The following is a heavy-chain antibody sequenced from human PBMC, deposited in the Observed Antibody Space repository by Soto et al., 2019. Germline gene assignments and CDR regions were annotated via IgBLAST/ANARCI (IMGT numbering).Heavy chain of an antibody. Sequence: WETLSLTCTVSGGSISSYYWSWIRQPPWKGLEWIGYIYYSGSTNYNPSLKSRVTISVDTSKNQFSLKLSSVTAADTAVYYCARDQSGYYDSSGYWWYFDYWGQGTLVTVSS. CDR3: ARDQSGYYDSSGYWWYFDY. CDR2: IYYSGST. J-gene: IGHJ4*02. V-gene: IGHV4-59*01. CDR1: GGSISSYY. D-gene: IGHD3-22*01.